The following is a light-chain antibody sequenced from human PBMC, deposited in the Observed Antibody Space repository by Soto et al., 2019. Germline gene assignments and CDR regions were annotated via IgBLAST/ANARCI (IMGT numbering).Light chain of an antibody. V-gene: IGKV1-9*01. CDR1: QGISSY. J-gene: IGKJ5*01. CDR3: QQLNSYRIT. CDR2: AAS. Sequence: DIQLTQSPSFLSASVGDRVTITCRASQGISSYLAWYQQKPGKAPKLLIYAASTLQSGVPSRFSGSGFGTEFILTISSLQPEDFATYYCQQLNSYRITFGQGTRLEIK.